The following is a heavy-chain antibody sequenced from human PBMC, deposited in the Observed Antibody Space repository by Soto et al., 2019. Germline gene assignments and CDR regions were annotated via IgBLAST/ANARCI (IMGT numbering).Heavy chain of an antibody. CDR1: GASITSSSHY. CDR3: ARSSIEPPVFMYPFDY. Sequence: SETLSLTCTVSGASITSSSHYWGWIRQSPGKGLENIANIYYHGSTYYNPSLKSRVAISLDTSKNQFSLSLNSVTAADTAVYYCARSSIEPPVFMYPFDYWGQGTQVTVSS. V-gene: IGHV4-39*01. CDR2: IYYHGST. D-gene: IGHD6-6*01. J-gene: IGHJ4*02.